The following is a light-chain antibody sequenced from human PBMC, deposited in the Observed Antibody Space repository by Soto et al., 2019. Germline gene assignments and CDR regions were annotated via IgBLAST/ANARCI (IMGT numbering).Light chain of an antibody. Sequence: QSALTQPASVSGSPGQSITISCTGTSSDVGGYNYVSWHQQHPGKAPKLMIYDVSNRPSGVSNRFSASKSDNTASLTISGLQAEDEADYYCSSYTRSSTLVVFGGGTKLTVL. CDR3: SSYTRSSTLVV. V-gene: IGLV2-14*01. CDR1: SSDVGGYNY. J-gene: IGLJ2*01. CDR2: DVS.